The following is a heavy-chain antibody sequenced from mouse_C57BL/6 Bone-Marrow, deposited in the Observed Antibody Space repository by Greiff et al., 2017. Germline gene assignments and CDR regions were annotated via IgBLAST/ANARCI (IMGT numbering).Heavy chain of an antibody. D-gene: IGHD2-5*01. V-gene: IGHV1-52*01. Sequence: QVQLKESGAELVRPGSSVKLSCKASGYTFTSYWMHWVKQRPIQGLEWIGNIDPSDSETHYNQKFKDKATLTVDKSSSTAYMQLSSLTSEDSAVYYCARFYYSNPYYAMDYWGQGTSVTVSS. J-gene: IGHJ4*01. CDR2: IDPSDSET. CDR3: ARFYYSNPYYAMDY. CDR1: GYTFTSYW.